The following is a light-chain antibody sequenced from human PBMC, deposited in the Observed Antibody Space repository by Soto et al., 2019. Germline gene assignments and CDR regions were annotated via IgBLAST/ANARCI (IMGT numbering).Light chain of an antibody. J-gene: IGKJ1*01. CDR1: QGIGNA. V-gene: IGKV1-6*01. CDR3: LHDINYPWT. Sequence: IQMTQSPSSLSASAGDRVTISCRASQGIGNALGWYQQKPGQPPKVLIYGASNLQSGVPPRFSGSGSGTDFTLAISSLQPEDSATYYCLHDINYPWTFGQGTKVDIK. CDR2: GAS.